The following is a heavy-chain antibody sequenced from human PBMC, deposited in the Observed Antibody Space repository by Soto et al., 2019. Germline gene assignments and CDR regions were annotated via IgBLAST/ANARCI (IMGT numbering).Heavy chain of an antibody. CDR2: ISYSGRS. J-gene: IGHJ3*02. CDR1: GGSISGNGYY. V-gene: IGHV4-31*11. Sequence: QVQLQESGPGLVKPSQTLSLTCAVSGGSISGNGYYWNRIRQHPGKGLEWIGYISYSGRSCYSPSIKSRVTTSLDTSKNQFSLKLSSVTAADTAIYYCARGSIFGVVLNAFDIWGQGTMVAVSS. CDR3: ARGSIFGVVLNAFDI. D-gene: IGHD3-3*01.